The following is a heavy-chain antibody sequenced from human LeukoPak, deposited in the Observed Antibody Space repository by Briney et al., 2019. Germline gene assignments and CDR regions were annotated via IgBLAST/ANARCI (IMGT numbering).Heavy chain of an antibody. V-gene: IGHV1-18*01. CDR3: ARDPVDMLQFDY. D-gene: IGHD5-12*01. CDR1: GYTFTSYG. CDR2: ISAYNGNT. J-gene: IGHJ4*02. Sequence: ASVKVSCKASGYTFTSYGISWVRQAPGQGLEWIGWISAYNGNTNYAQKLKGRVTMTTDTSTNTAYMELRSLGSDDTAVYYCARDPVDMLQFDYWGQGTLVTVSS.